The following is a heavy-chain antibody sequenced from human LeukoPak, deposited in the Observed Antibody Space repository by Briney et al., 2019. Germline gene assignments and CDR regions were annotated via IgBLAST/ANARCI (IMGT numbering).Heavy chain of an antibody. V-gene: IGHV4-39*07. Sequence: SETLSLTCTVSGGSISSSSYYWGWIRQPPGKGLEWIGSIYYSGSTYYNPSLKSRVTISVDTSKNQFSLNLTSVTAADTAVYYCARLSGGSSNFDYWGQGTLVTVSS. CDR1: GGSISSSSYY. J-gene: IGHJ4*02. CDR2: IYYSGST. CDR3: ARLSGGSSNFDY. D-gene: IGHD2-15*01.